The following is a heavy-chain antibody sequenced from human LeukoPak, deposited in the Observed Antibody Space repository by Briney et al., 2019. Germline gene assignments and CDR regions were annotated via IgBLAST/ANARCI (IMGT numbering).Heavy chain of an antibody. CDR1: GGSISSYY. CDR3: ARESGDYYYGSGSWRSHAFDI. V-gene: IGHV4-4*07. D-gene: IGHD3-10*01. Sequence: SETLSLTCTVSGGSISSYYWSWIRQPAGKGLEWIGRIYTSGSTNYNPPLKSRVTMSVDTSKNQFSLKLSSVTAADTAVYYCARESGDYYYGSGSWRSHAFDIWGQGTMVTVSS. CDR2: IYTSGST. J-gene: IGHJ3*02.